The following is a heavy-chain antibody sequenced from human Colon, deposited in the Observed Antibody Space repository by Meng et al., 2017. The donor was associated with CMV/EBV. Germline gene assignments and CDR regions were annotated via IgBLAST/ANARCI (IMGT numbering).Heavy chain of an antibody. D-gene: IGHD3-10*01. CDR1: GGSVNTYY. V-gene: IGHV4-59*02. J-gene: IGHJ6*02. CDR3: ARESKVLGMDV. CDR2: IYYSGKT. Sequence: GSLRLSCTVSGGSVNTYYWSWIRQAPGKGLEFMGYIYYSGKTNYHPSLKSRGSMSRDTSKNQFSLRLTSVTAADTAVYYCARESKVLGMDVWGQGTTVTVSS.